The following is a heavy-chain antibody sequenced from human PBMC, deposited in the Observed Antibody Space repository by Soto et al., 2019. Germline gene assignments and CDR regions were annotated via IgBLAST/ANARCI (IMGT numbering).Heavy chain of an antibody. CDR1: GFTFSSYA. CDR3: AIDYASTLFDI. CDR2: ISYDGSNK. J-gene: IGHJ3*02. Sequence: QVQLVESGGGVVQPGRSLRLSCAASGFTFSSYAMHWVRQAPGQGLEWVAVISYDGSNKYYADSVKGRFTISRDNSKNTLYLHMNSLRAEDTAVYYCAIDYASTLFDIWGQGTMVTVSS. D-gene: IGHD4-17*01. V-gene: IGHV3-30-3*01.